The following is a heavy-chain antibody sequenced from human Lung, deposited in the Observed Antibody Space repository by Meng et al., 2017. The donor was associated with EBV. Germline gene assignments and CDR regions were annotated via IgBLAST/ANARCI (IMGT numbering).Heavy chain of an antibody. V-gene: IGHV1-18*01. Sequence: QAQVVQSGGEVKKPVSSVKVSCKASGYTFTNYGITWVRQAPGQGLEWMGWISAYNGDTNYAQTLQGRVTMTTDTSTSTAYMELRSLRSDDTAVYYCARVEVGITSGDYWGQGTLVTVSS. CDR3: ARVEVGITSGDY. CDR1: GYTFTNYG. D-gene: IGHD3-22*01. CDR2: ISAYNGDT. J-gene: IGHJ4*02.